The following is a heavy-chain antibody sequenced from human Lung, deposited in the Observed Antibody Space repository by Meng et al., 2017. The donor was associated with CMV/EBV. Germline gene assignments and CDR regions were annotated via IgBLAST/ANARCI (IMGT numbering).Heavy chain of an antibody. CDR3: ARVEVGITSGDY. J-gene: IGHJ4*02. Sequence: AQSWQDGGEWKKPAASVKVSCKASGYTFTNYGITWVRQAPGQGLEWMGWINAYNGDTNYAQTLQGRVTMTTDTSTSTAYMELRSLRSDDTAVYYCARVEVGITSGDYWGQGTLVTVSS. CDR2: INAYNGDT. CDR1: GYTFTNYG. D-gene: IGHD1-26*01. V-gene: IGHV1-18*01.